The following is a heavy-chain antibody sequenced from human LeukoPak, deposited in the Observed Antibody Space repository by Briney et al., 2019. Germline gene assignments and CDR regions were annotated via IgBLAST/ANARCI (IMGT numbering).Heavy chain of an antibody. Sequence: PSETLSLTCSVSGYSINTIVYYWGWIRLSTGKGLEWIGSTDYSGTTYSNPSLQSRVNISVDTSKNQFSLKVSSVTATDTAVYFCARQKVTTMTRTSDHWGPGTLVTVSS. J-gene: IGHJ4*02. CDR3: ARQKVTTMTRTSDH. CDR1: GYSINTIVYY. D-gene: IGHD1-14*01. CDR2: TDYSGTT. V-gene: IGHV4-39*01.